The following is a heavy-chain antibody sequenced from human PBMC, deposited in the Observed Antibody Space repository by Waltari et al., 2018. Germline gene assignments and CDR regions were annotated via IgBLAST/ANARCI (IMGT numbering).Heavy chain of an antibody. D-gene: IGHD3-3*01. Sequence: QLQLQESGPGLVKPSETLSLTCTVSGGSISSSSYYWGWIRQPPGKGLEWIGSIYYSGSTYYDPSLKSRVTISVDTSKNQFSLKLSSVTAADTAVYYWARVLHYDFWSGEGNGMDVWGQGTTVTVSS. J-gene: IGHJ6*02. CDR1: GGSISSSSYY. CDR3: ARVLHYDFWSGEGNGMDV. V-gene: IGHV4-39*07. CDR2: IYYSGST.